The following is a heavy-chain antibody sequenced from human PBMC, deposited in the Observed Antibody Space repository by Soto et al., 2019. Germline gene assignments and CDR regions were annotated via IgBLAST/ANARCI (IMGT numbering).Heavy chain of an antibody. D-gene: IGHD6-19*01. CDR1: GASIRSYY. Sequence: SETMSLTCTVFGASIRSYYWSWIRQPTGKRLEWIGYIYYCGGTYYNPSLKSRVTISVDTSKNQFSLKLSSVTAADTAVYYCARHPGPRSLLVAGMGNWFDPWGQGTLVTVS. CDR3: ARHPGPRSLLVAGMGNWFDP. CDR2: IYYCGGT. J-gene: IGHJ5*02. V-gene: IGHV4-59*08.